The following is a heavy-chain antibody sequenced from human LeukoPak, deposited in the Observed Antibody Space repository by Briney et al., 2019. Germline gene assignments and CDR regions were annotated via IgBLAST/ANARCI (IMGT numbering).Heavy chain of an antibody. J-gene: IGHJ4*02. Sequence: GGSLRLSCAASGFTFSTYWMSWVRQAPGKGLEWVANIKQDGSEKYYVDSVKGRFTISRDNSKNTLYLQMNSLRAEDTAVYYCAKDRRFEGSGSSSHWGQGTLVTVSS. D-gene: IGHD3-10*01. CDR2: IKQDGSEK. CDR1: GFTFSTYW. CDR3: AKDRRFEGSGSSSH. V-gene: IGHV3-7*03.